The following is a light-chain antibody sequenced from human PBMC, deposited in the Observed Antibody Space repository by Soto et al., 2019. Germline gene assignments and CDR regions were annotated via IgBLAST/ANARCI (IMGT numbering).Light chain of an antibody. CDR3: QQYNNWPPWT. Sequence: EIVLTQSPATLSVSPGERATVSCRASQSVSSDLGWYQQKPGQAPRLLIYGASNRATGIPARFSGSGSGTEFTLTISSLQSEDFAVYYCQQYNNWPPWTFGQGTKVDIK. V-gene: IGKV3-15*01. J-gene: IGKJ1*01. CDR1: QSVSSD. CDR2: GAS.